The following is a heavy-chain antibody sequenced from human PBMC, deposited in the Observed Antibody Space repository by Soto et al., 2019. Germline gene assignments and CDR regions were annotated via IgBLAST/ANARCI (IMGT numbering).Heavy chain of an antibody. J-gene: IGHJ6*03. V-gene: IGHV3-33*01. CDR1: GFTFSSYG. CDR3: ARDPSERYYYYYRDV. D-gene: IGHD1-1*01. CDR2: IWYDGSNK. Sequence: QVQLVESGGGVVQPGRSLRLSCAASGFTFSSYGMHWVRQAPGKGLEWVAVIWYDGSNKYYADSVKGRFTISRDNTKKKVYLQMNSLRAEDTAVSYCARDPSERYYYYYRDVWGKGTTVTVSS.